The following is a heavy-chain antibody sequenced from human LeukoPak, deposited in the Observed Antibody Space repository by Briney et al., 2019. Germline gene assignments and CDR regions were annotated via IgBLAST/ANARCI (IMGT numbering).Heavy chain of an antibody. CDR3: ARGSFGSGSYRIDDC. CDR1: GYTFTNYI. V-gene: IGHV1-18*04. J-gene: IGHJ4*02. D-gene: IGHD3-10*01. CDR2: VGTYDKTT. Sequence: ASVRVSCKASGYTFTNYIIIWVRQAPGQGLEWMGWVGTYDKTTKYAQKFQGRVTMTTDTSTTTSYLELGSLTSDDTAIYYCARGSFGSGSYRIDDCWGRGTLVTVSS.